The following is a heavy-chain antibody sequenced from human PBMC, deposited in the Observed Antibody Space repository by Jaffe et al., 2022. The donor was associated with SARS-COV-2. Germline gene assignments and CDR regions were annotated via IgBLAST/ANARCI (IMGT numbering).Heavy chain of an antibody. CDR1: GFSFSSYW. Sequence: EVQLVESGGGLVQPGGSLRLSCAASGFSFSSYWMSWVRQAPGKGLEWVANIKQDESEKYYVDSVKGRFTISRDNAKNSLCLQMNSLRAEDTAVYYCARVIGGSSWRHDYWGQGTLVTVSS. V-gene: IGHV3-7*03. CDR2: IKQDESEK. J-gene: IGHJ4*02. D-gene: IGHD6-13*01. CDR3: ARVIGGSSWRHDY.